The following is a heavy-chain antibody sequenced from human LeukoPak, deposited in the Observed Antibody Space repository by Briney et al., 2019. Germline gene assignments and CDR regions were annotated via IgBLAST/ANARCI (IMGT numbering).Heavy chain of an antibody. Sequence: SQTLSLTCTVSGGSISSGSYYWTWIRQPPGKALEWIGYLYYSGSTSYNPSLKSRVSISQDTSKNQFSLRLTSVTAADTAVYYCARGRLRARLDYWGQGTLVTVSS. V-gene: IGHV4-61*01. J-gene: IGHJ4*02. CDR2: LYYSGST. CDR1: GGSISSGSYY. D-gene: IGHD2-21*02. CDR3: ARGRLRARLDY.